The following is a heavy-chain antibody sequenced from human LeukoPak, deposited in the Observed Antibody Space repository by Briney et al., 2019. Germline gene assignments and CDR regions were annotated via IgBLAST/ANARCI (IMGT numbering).Heavy chain of an antibody. CDR2: IRYDGSNR. CDR3: AKDREKPSQFDY. V-gene: IGHV3-30*02. D-gene: IGHD1-26*01. J-gene: IGHJ4*02. CDR1: GFTFSNYG. Sequence: PGGSLRLSRAASGFTFSNYGMHWVRQAPGKGLEWVAFIRYDGSNRYYVDSVKGRFTISRDNSKNTLFLQMTSLRAEDTALYYCAKDREKPSQFDYWGQGTPVIVAS.